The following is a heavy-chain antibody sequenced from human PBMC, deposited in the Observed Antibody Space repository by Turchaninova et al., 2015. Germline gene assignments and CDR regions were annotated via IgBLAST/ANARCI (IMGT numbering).Heavy chain of an antibody. V-gene: IGHV4-34*01. CDR1: GGSFGGYY. J-gene: IGHJ4*02. CDR3: ARGGAAAGMTPHFDY. D-gene: IGHD6-13*01. Sequence: QVQLQQWGAGLLKPSETLSLTCAVYGGSFGGYYWNWIRQPPGKGLAWMGEINHSGSTNYNPSLKSRVTIAEDTSKNQFSLKLSAVPAADTAVYYCARGGAAAGMTPHFDYWGQGTLVTVSS. CDR2: INHSGST.